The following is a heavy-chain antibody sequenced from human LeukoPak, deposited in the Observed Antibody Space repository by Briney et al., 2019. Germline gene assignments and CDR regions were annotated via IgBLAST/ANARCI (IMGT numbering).Heavy chain of an antibody. D-gene: IGHD3-10*01. CDR2: ISYDGSNK. CDR1: GFTFSSYA. Sequence: GRSLRLSCAASGFTFSSYAMHWVRQAPGKGLEWVAVISYDGSNKYYADSVKDRFTISRDNSKNTLYLQMNSLRAEDTAVYYCARGLHYYYYGMDVWGQGTTVTVSS. J-gene: IGHJ6*02. V-gene: IGHV3-30-3*01. CDR3: ARGLHYYYYGMDV.